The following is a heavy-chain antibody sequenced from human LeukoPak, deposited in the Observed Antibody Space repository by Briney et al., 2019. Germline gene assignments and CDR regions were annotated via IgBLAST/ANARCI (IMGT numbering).Heavy chain of an antibody. Sequence: NPSETLSLTCTVSGGSISSGSYYWSWIRQPAGKGLEWIGRIYTSGSTNYNPSLKSRVTLSVDTSKNQFSLKLSSVTAADTAVYYCAQGNYDISTGYPPSWFDPWGQGTLVTVSS. V-gene: IGHV4-61*02. CDR3: AQGNYDISTGYPPSWFDP. CDR1: GGSISSGSYY. CDR2: IYTSGST. J-gene: IGHJ5*02. D-gene: IGHD3-9*01.